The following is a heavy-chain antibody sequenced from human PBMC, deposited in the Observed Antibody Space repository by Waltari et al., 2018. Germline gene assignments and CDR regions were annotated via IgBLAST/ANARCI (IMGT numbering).Heavy chain of an antibody. CDR1: GGSISSSSYS. V-gene: IGHV4-39*01. J-gene: IGHJ4*02. D-gene: IGHD1-26*01. CDR2: IYYSGST. CDR3: ARLHDSGSFMY. Sequence: QLQLQESGPGLVKPSETLSLTCTVSGGSISSSSYSWGWLRQPPGKGLEWIGSIYYSGSTYYNPSLKSRVTISVDTSKNQFSLKLSSVTAADTAVYYCARLHDSGSFMYWGQGTLVTVSS.